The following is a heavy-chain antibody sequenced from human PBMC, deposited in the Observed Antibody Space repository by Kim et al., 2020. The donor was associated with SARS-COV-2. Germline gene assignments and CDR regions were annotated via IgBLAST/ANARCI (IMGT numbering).Heavy chain of an antibody. CDR2: INEDGSEK. CDR1: GFTFSTYW. V-gene: IGHV3-7*01. CDR3: ARGRAYDY. Sequence: GGSLRLSCAASGFTFSTYWMTWVRQAPGKGLEWVANINEDGSEKYYVDSVRGRFTISRDSAKSSLFLQINSLRAEDTAVYYCARGRAYDYWGQGSLVTVSS. J-gene: IGHJ4*02.